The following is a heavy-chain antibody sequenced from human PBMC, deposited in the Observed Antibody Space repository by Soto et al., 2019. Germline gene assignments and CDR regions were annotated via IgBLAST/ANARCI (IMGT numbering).Heavy chain of an antibody. D-gene: IGHD6-13*01. J-gene: IGHJ4*02. V-gene: IGHV5-51*01. Sequence: GESLKISCQCSGYTFSNFWISWVRQLPGKGLEYMGIIYPGDSETRYSPSFHGKVTISADRSIGTAYLQWSSLEASDSAFYFCARSPRSSPYFDYWGQGALVTVSS. CDR3: ARSPRSSPYFDY. CDR2: IYPGDSET. CDR1: GYTFSNFW.